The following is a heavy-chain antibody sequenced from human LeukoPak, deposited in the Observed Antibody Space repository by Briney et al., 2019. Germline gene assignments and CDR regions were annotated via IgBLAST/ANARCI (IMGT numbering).Heavy chain of an antibody. Sequence: PSETLSLTCTVSGGSISSYYWSWIRQPPGKGLEWIGYIYYSGSTNYNPSLKSRVTISVDTSKNQFSLKLSSVTAADTAVYYCASGVTVYYYYGMDVWGQGTTVTVSS. V-gene: IGHV4-59*01. J-gene: IGHJ6*02. CDR3: ASGVTVYYYYGMDV. D-gene: IGHD2-8*01. CDR1: GGSISSYY. CDR2: IYYSGST.